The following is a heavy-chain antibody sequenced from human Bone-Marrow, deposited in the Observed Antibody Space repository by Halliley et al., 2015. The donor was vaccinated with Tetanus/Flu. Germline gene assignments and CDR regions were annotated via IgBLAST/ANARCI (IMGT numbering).Heavy chain of an antibody. CDR3: ARSESGYYEAFDI. V-gene: IGHV3-30*04. CDR1: GFALSSYD. CDR2: ISYDGGNK. D-gene: IGHD3-22*01. Sequence: CAASGFALSSYDMHWVRQAPGKGLEWVSIISYDGGNKNYADSVRGRFTLSRDNSKNTLFLQMNSLSAEDTAVYYCARSESGYYEAFDIWGPGTMVTVSS. J-gene: IGHJ3*02.